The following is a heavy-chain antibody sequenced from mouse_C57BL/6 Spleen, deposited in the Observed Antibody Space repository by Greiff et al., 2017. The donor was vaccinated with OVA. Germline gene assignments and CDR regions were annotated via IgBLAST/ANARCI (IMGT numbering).Heavy chain of an antibody. CDR1: GYTFTSYW. V-gene: IGHV1-50*01. D-gene: IGHD2-1*01. J-gene: IGHJ2*01. CDR3: ARGVYYCNYDY. Sequence: VQLQQPGAELVKPGASVKLSCKASGYTFTSYWMQWVKQRPGQGLEWIGEIDPSDSYTNYNQKFKGKATLTVDTSSSTPHMHLSSLTSEDSAVYYGARGVYYCNYDYWGQGTTLTVSS. CDR2: IDPSDSYT.